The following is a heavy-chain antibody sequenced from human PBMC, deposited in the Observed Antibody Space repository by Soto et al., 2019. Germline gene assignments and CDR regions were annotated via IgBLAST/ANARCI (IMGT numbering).Heavy chain of an antibody. CDR1: GGTFSSYA. V-gene: IGHV1-69*13. CDR2: IIPIFGTA. D-gene: IGHD3-3*01. J-gene: IGHJ6*02. Sequence: ASVKVSCKASGGTFSSYAISWVRQAPGQGLEWMGGIIPIFGTANYAQKFQGRVTITADESTSTAYMELSSLRSEDTAVYYCASGTGKYYDFWSGYPNKDYYYYGMDVWGQGTTVTVSS. CDR3: ASGTGKYYDFWSGYPNKDYYYYGMDV.